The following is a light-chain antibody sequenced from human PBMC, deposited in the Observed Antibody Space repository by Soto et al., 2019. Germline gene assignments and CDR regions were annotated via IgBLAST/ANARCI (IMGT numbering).Light chain of an antibody. Sequence: AIRMTQSPSSLSASTGDGVTITCRASQGISSYLAWYQQKPGKAPKLLIYAASTLQSGVPSRFSGSGSGTDFTLAISSLQPEDFATYYCQQSDSIPITFGQGTRLEIK. V-gene: IGKV1-8*01. CDR3: QQSDSIPIT. CDR2: AAS. CDR1: QGISSY. J-gene: IGKJ5*01.